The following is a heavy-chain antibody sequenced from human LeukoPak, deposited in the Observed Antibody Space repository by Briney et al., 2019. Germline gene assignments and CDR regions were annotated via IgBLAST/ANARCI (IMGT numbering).Heavy chain of an antibody. CDR3: ARDLITGTASSDY. D-gene: IGHD1-20*01. V-gene: IGHV1-2*02. CDR1: GYTFTSYD. J-gene: IGHJ4*02. Sequence: ASVKVSCKASGYTFTSYDINWVRQAPGQGLEWMGWINPNSGGTNYAQKFQGRVTMTRDTSISTAYMELSRLRSDDTAVYYCARDLITGTASSDYWGQGTLVTVSS. CDR2: INPNSGGT.